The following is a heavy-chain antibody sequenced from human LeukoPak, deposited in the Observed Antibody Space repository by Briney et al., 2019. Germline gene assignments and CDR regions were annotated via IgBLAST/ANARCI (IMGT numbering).Heavy chain of an antibody. CDR3: ARIPRGSYYTGHAFDI. J-gene: IGHJ3*02. V-gene: IGHV3-7*01. Sequence: SGGSLRLSCAASGFTFNNYWMGWVRRAPGKGLEWLANIKPDGGDKYYVDSVKGRFTISRDNAKNSLFLQMNSLRADDTAIYYCARIPRGSYYTGHAFDIWGQGTMVTVSS. CDR2: IKPDGGDK. CDR1: GFTFNNYW. D-gene: IGHD1-26*01.